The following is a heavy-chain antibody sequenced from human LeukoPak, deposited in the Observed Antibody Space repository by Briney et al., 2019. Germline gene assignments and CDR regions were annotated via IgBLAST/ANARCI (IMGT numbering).Heavy chain of an antibody. V-gene: IGHV1-24*01. Sequence: ASVTVSCKVSGYTLIELSMHWVRQAPGKGLEWMGGFDPEDGETIYAQKFQGRVTMTEDTSTDTAYMELSSLRSEDTAVYYCATGLAVAGHDYWYFDLWGRGTLVTVSS. CDR2: FDPEDGET. CDR1: GYTLIELS. CDR3: ATGLAVAGHDYWYFDL. D-gene: IGHD6-19*01. J-gene: IGHJ2*01.